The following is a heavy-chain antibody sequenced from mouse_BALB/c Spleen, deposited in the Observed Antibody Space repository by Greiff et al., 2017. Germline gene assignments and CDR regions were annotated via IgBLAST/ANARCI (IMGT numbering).Heavy chain of an antibody. Sequence: VQGVESGPGLVAPSQSLSITCTVSGFSLTSYGVHWVRQPPGKGLEWLGVIWAGGSTNYNSALMSRLSISKDNSKSQVFLKMNSLQTDDTAMYYCARAYYGNYLFAYWGQGTLVTVSA. CDR3: ARAYYGNYLFAY. V-gene: IGHV2-9*02. CDR2: IWAGGST. D-gene: IGHD2-10*01. CDR1: GFSLTSYG. J-gene: IGHJ3*01.